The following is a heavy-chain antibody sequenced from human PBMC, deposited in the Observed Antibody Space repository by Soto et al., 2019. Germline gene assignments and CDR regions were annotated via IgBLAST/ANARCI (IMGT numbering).Heavy chain of an antibody. D-gene: IGHD6-19*01. J-gene: IGHJ4*02. CDR2: IFYSGST. V-gene: IGHV4-39*01. CDR1: GDSISSSNYF. CDR3: ARRYGWLYFDY. Sequence: PSETLSLTCTVSGDSISSSNYFWGWIRQPPGKGLEWIGTIFYSGSTYYNPSLKSRVTISVDTSKNQFSLRLISVTAADTALYYCARRYGWLYFDYWGQGSLVT.